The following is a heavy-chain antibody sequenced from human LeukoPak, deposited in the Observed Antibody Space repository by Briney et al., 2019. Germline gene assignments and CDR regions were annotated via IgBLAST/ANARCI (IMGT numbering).Heavy chain of an antibody. CDR2: IYTSGST. D-gene: IGHD3/OR15-3a*01. V-gene: IGHV4-4*07. CDR1: GGSISSYY. Sequence: SETLSLTCTVSGGSISSYYWSWIRQPAGKGLEWIGRIYTSGSTNYNPSLKSRVTMSVDTSKNQFSLKLSSVTAADTAVYYCARVISDGVYYYYYMDVWGKGTTVTLSS. J-gene: IGHJ6*03. CDR3: ARVISDGVYYYYYMDV.